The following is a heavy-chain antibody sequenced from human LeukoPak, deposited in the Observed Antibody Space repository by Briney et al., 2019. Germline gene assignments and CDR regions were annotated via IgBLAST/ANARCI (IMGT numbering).Heavy chain of an antibody. CDR2: IYTSGST. V-gene: IGHV4-61*02. J-gene: IGHJ5*02. CDR3: ARVLAAAPNWFDP. CDR1: GGSMSSGSYY. Sequence: PSQTLSLTCTVSGGSMSSGSYYWSWIRPPAGKGREWIGRIYTSGSTNYNPSLKSRVTISVDTSKNQFSLKLSSVTAADTAVYYCARVLAAAPNWFDPWGQGTLVTVSS. D-gene: IGHD6-13*01.